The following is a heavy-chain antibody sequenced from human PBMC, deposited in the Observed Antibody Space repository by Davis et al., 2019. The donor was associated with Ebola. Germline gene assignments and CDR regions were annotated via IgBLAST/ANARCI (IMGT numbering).Heavy chain of an antibody. CDR1: GGSINIGGYY. CDR2: IYNTGST. Sequence: MPSETLSLTCTVSGGSINIGGYYWSWIRQRPGKGLEWIGYIYNTGSTNYNPSLESQISMSVDTSKNQFSLQLNSVTAADTAVYYCARTYYDYVWESYRSDAGHYFDYWGQGTLVTVSS. CDR3: ARTYYDYVWESYRSDAGHYFDY. V-gene: IGHV4-31*01. D-gene: IGHD3-16*02. J-gene: IGHJ4*02.